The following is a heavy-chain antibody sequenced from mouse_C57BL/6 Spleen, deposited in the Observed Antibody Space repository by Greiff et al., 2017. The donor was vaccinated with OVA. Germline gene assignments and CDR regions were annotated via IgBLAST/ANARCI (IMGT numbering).Heavy chain of an antibody. J-gene: IGHJ2*01. V-gene: IGHV1-76*01. D-gene: IGHD2-3*01. CDR3: ARLYDGYYDY. CDR1: GYTFTDYY. CDR2: IYPGSGNT. Sequence: VQLQQSGAELVRPGASVKLSCKASGYTFTDYYINWVKQRPGQGLEWIARIYPGSGNTYYNEKFKGKATLTAEKSSSTAYMQRSSLTSEDSAVDFCARLYDGYYDYWGQGTTLTVSS.